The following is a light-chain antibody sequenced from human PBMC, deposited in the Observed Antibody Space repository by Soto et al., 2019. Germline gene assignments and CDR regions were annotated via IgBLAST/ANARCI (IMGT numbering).Light chain of an antibody. CDR1: QSVSSY. Sequence: EIVLTQSPATLSLSPGERATLSCRASQSVSSYLAWYQQKPGQAPRLLIYDISNRATGIPARFSGSGSGTDFTLTISSLEPEAFAVYYCQQRRNWPPAITFGQGTRLQIE. V-gene: IGKV3-11*01. CDR2: DIS. CDR3: QQRRNWPPAIT. J-gene: IGKJ5*01.